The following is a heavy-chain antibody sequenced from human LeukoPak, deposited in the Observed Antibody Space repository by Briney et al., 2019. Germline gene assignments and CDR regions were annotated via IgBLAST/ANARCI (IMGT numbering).Heavy chain of an antibody. V-gene: IGHV5-51*01. CDR3: ARSPGSGSYYTPSDY. Sequence: GESLKISCKGFGYSFTSYWIGWVRQMPGKGLEWMGIIYPGDSDTRYSPSFQGQVTISADKSISTAYLQWSSLKASDTAMYYCARSPGSGSYYTPSDYWGQGTLVTVSS. D-gene: IGHD3-10*01. CDR1: GYSFTSYW. CDR2: IYPGDSDT. J-gene: IGHJ4*02.